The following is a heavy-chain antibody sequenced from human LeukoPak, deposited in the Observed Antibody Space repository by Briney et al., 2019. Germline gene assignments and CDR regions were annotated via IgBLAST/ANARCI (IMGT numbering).Heavy chain of an antibody. CDR2: ISYDGSNK. V-gene: IGHV3-30*03. CDR3: AREVIVVVPEYYFDY. Sequence: PGGSLRLSCAASGFIFSDYGMHWVRQAPGKGLEWLAVISYDGSNKLYADSVKGRFTISRDDSTNTLYLQMNSLRTEDTAVYYCAREVIVVVPEYYFDYWGQGTLVTVSS. D-gene: IGHD3-22*01. J-gene: IGHJ4*02. CDR1: GFIFSDYG.